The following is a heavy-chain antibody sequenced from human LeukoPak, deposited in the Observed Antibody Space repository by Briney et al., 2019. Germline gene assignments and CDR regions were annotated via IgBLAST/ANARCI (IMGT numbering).Heavy chain of an antibody. CDR2: ISASGGST. J-gene: IGHJ4*02. Sequence: WRSLRLSWAASGFTFSNYAMTWVRQAPGKGLEWVSGISASGGSTYYADSVKGRFTISRDNSRNKIYLQMNSLRAEDTAVYYCANNWNMDYWGQGTLVTVSS. D-gene: IGHD1/OR15-1a*01. CDR1: GFTFSNYA. V-gene: IGHV3-23*01. CDR3: ANNWNMDY.